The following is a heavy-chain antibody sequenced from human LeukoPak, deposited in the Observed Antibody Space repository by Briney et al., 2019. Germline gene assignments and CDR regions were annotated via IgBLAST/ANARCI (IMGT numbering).Heavy chain of an antibody. CDR3: ARTARPEYSATWPFDY. Sequence: ASVKVSCKASGYTFTGYYMHWVRQAPGQGLEWMGWINPNSGGTNYAQKFQGRVTMTRDTSISTAYMELSRLRSDDTAVYYCARTARPEYSATWPFDYWGQGTLVTVSS. CDR1: GYTFTGYY. V-gene: IGHV1-2*02. J-gene: IGHJ4*02. CDR2: INPNSGGT. D-gene: IGHD6-6*01.